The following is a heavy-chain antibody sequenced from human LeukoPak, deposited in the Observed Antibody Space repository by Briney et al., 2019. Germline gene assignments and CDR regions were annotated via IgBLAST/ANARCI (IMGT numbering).Heavy chain of an antibody. J-gene: IGHJ4*02. D-gene: IGHD3-22*01. Sequence: PSETLSLTCTVSGGSISSYYWSWIRKPPGKGLEWIGYIYYSGSTNYNPSLKSRVTISVDTSKNQFSLKLSSVTAADTAVYYCAAYYYDSSGYLVDYWGQGTLVTVSS. CDR1: GGSISSYY. CDR2: IYYSGST. CDR3: AAYYYDSSGYLVDY. V-gene: IGHV4-59*01.